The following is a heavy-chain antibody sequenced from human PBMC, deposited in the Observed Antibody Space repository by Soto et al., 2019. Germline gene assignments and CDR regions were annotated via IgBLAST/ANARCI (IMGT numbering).Heavy chain of an antibody. V-gene: IGHV1-18*01. J-gene: IGHJ4*02. CDR3: ARGKVGGDSKY. D-gene: IGHD2-21*02. CDR2: ISGYIHNT. CDR1: GYTFSNYG. Sequence: QVQLVQSGAEVKKPGASVKVSCKASGYTFSNYGINWVRQAPGQGLEWMGWISGYIHNTKYARKFQGRVTMTTDTTTSTAYMELRSLRSDDTAVYYCARGKVGGDSKYWGQGTLVTVSS.